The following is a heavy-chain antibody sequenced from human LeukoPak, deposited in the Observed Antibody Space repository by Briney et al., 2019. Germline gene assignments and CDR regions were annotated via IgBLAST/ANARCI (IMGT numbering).Heavy chain of an antibody. D-gene: IGHD3-3*01. CDR3: ARDLDDFWSGYYTGIFDY. J-gene: IGHJ4*02. CDR1: GFTFSSYW. V-gene: IGHV3-7*01. Sequence: PGGSLRLSCAASGFTFSSYWMSWVRQAPGKGLEWVANIKQDGSEKYYVDSVKGRFTISRDNAKSSLYLQMNSLRAEDTAVYYCARDLDDFWSGYYTGIFDYWGQGTLVTVSS. CDR2: IKQDGSEK.